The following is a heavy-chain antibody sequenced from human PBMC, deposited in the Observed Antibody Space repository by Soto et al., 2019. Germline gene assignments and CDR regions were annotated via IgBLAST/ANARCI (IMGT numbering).Heavy chain of an antibody. CDR2: IIPIFGTA. J-gene: IGHJ4*02. D-gene: IGHD5-18*01. CDR3: AINTAMVLCYFDY. V-gene: IGHV1-69*06. CDR1: GGTFSSYA. Sequence: GASVKVSCKASGGTFSSYAISWVRQAPGQGLEWMGGIIPIFGTANYAQKFQGRVTITADKSTSTAYMELSSLRSEDTAVYYCAINTAMVLCYFDYWGQGTLVTVSS.